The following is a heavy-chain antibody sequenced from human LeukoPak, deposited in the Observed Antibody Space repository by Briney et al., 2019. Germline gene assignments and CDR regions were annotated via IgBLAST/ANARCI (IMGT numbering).Heavy chain of an antibody. D-gene: IGHD6-6*01. CDR1: VYALTSYG. CDR2: ISAYNGNT. CDR3: ARDGMYSSSSKDAFDI. Sequence: ASVKVSCKASVYALTSYGTSWVRQAPGQGLEWMGWISAYNGNTNYAQKLQGRVTMTTDTSTSTAYMELRSLRSDDTAVYYCARDGMYSSSSKDAFDIWGQGTMVTVSS. V-gene: IGHV1-18*04. J-gene: IGHJ3*02.